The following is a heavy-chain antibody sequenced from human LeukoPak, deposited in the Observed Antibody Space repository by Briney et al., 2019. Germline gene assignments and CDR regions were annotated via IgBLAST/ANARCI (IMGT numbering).Heavy chain of an antibody. D-gene: IGHD3-3*01. CDR2: ISSSSSTI. CDR1: GFSFSSYS. Sequence: PAGSLRLSCAASGFSFSSYSMNWVRQAPGKGLEWVSYISSSSSTIYYADSVKGRFTISRDNFKNTLYLQMNSLPADATAVFYCATGGLWSAYNPMEYWGQGTLVTVSS. V-gene: IGHV3-48*01. CDR3: ATGGLWSAYNPMEY. J-gene: IGHJ4*02.